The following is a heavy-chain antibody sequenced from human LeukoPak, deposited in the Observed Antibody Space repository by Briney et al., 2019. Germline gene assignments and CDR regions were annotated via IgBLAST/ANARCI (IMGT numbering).Heavy chain of an antibody. CDR3: ARALYSSGSYYFDY. Sequence: ASVKVSCKASGYTFTSYYMHWVRQAPGQGLEWMGWMNPNSGNTGYAQKFQGRVTMTRNTSISTAHMELSSLRSEDTAVYYCARALYSSGSYYFDYWGQGTLVTVSS. D-gene: IGHD6-19*01. CDR1: GYTFTSYY. CDR2: MNPNSGNT. J-gene: IGHJ4*02. V-gene: IGHV1-8*01.